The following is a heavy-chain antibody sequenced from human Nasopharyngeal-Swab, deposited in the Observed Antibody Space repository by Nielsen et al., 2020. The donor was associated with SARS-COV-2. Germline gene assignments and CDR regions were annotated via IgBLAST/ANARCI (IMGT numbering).Heavy chain of an antibody. V-gene: IGHV4-39*01. D-gene: IGHD3-3*01. J-gene: IGHJ6*02. CDR2: ISYTGTT. CDR3: ARRDYDFWSGFNGYYYGMDV. CDR1: GGSISSTGHY. Sequence: SETLSLTCSVSGGSISSTGHYWTWIRQFPGKGLEWIGSISYTGTTNYNAPLKSRVTISIDTSRNQFSLKLSSVTAADTAVYYCARRDYDFWSGFNGYYYGMDVWAKGPRSPSP.